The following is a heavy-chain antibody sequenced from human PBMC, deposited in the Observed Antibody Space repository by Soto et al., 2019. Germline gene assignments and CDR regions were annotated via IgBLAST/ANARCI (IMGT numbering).Heavy chain of an antibody. CDR2: IHSDGSST. J-gene: IGHJ3*01. CDR3: ASGDRGAFDL. CDR1: GFSFSYYW. V-gene: IGHV3-74*01. Sequence: EVQLVESGGGLVQPGESLRLSCAASGFSFSYYWMHWVRQAPGKGLVWVSRIHSDGSSTTYADSVKGRFSISRDNARNTLYLQMNSLRAEDTAVYYCASGDRGAFDLWGQGTVVTVS. D-gene: IGHD3-10*01.